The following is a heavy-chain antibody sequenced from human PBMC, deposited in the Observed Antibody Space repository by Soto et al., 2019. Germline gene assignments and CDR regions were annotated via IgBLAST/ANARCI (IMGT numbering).Heavy chain of an antibody. Sequence: GGSLRLSCAASGFTFRSSEMNWVRQAPGKGLEWVSWISTRGSTIYYADSVKGRFTISRDNAENSLYLQMNSLGVEDTAVYYCVRGGITGFDYWGQGTLVTVSS. CDR1: GFTFRSSE. D-gene: IGHD3-16*01. CDR3: VRGGITGFDY. CDR2: ISTRGSTI. V-gene: IGHV3-48*03. J-gene: IGHJ4*02.